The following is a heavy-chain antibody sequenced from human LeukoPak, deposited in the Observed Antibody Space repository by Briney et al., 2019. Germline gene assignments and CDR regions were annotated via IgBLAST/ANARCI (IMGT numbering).Heavy chain of an antibody. CDR3: AKGIWALGAPKYFDY. CDR2: ISGSGGST. D-gene: IGHD1-26*01. J-gene: IGHJ4*02. CDR1: GFTFSHYA. V-gene: IGHV3-23*01. Sequence: PGGSLRLSCAASGFTFSHYAIHWVRQAPGKGLEWVSAISGSGGSTYYADSVKGRFTISRDNSKNTLYLQMNSLRAEDTAVYYRAKGIWALGAPKYFDYWGQGTLVTVSS.